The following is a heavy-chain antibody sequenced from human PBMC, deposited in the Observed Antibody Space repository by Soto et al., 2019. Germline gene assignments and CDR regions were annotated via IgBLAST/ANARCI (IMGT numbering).Heavy chain of an antibody. CDR1: GDSISNSRYF. D-gene: IGHD6-19*01. J-gene: IGHJ6*02. CDR3: ATLAGTGVPFYYGMDV. Sequence: SETLSLTCTVSGDSISNSRYFWGWIRQPPGKSLEWIGIIYYSGTTYYNPSLESRICMSVDTSQNQFSLRLSSVSAADTAVYYCATLAGTGVPFYYGMDVWGQGTTVTVSS. V-gene: IGHV4-39*01. CDR2: IYYSGTT.